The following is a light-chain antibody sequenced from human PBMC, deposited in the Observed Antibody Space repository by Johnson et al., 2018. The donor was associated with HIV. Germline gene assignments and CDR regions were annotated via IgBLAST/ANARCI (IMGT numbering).Light chain of an antibody. V-gene: IGLV1-51*02. J-gene: IGLJ1*01. Sequence: QSVLTQPPSVSAAPGQKVTISCSGSSSNIANNYVSWYQQLPGTAPKLLIYENNKRPSGIPDRFSGSKSGTSATLGITGLQTGDEADYYCETWDNSLSGYVFVTGTKVTVL. CDR3: ETWDNSLSGYV. CDR1: SSNIANNY. CDR2: ENN.